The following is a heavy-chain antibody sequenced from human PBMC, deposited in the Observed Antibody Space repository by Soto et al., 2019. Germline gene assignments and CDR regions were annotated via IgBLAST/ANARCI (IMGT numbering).Heavy chain of an antibody. V-gene: IGHV3-23*01. D-gene: IGHD6-19*01. CDR3: AKIPRLRLMIAVAGRLDYHFDY. CDR2: ISGSGGST. Sequence: PGGSLRLSCAASGFTFSSYAMSWVRQAPGKGLEWVSAISGSGGSTYYADSVKGRFTISRDNSKNTLYLQMNSLRAGDTAVYYCAKIPRLRLMIAVAGRLDYHFDYWGQGTLVTVSS. CDR1: GFTFSSYA. J-gene: IGHJ4*02.